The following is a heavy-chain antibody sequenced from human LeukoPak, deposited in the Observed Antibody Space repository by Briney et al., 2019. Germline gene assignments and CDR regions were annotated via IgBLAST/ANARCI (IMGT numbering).Heavy chain of an antibody. CDR1: GFTYSSYS. J-gene: IGHJ6*02. CDR3: ARGRLTVTQNYYYYGMDV. CDR2: ISSSSSYI. V-gene: IGHV3-21*01. D-gene: IGHD4-4*01. Sequence: GGSLRLSCAASGFTYSSYSMNWVRQAPGKGLEWVSSISSSSSYIYYADSVKGRFIISRDNARNSLYLQMNSLKAEDTAVYYCARGRLTVTQNYYYYGMDVWGQGTTVTVSS.